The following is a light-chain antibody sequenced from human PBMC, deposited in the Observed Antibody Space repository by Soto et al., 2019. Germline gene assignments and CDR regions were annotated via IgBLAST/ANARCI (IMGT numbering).Light chain of an antibody. Sequence: EIVLTRSAGTLSLSPGERATLSVVASQSVSNNYLAWYQRKPGQAPSLLIYGASNRATGIPDRFSGSGSGTDFTLTISRLEPEDFAVYYCQQYGSSGTFGQGTKVDIK. CDR3: QQYGSSGT. V-gene: IGKV3-20*01. J-gene: IGKJ1*01. CDR1: QSVSNNY. CDR2: GAS.